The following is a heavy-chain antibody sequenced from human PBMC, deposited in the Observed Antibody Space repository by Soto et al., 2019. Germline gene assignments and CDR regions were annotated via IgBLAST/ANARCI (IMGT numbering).Heavy chain of an antibody. V-gene: IGHV1-69*12. Sequence: QVQLVQSGAEVKKPGSSVKVSCKASGGTFSSYAISWVRQAPGQGLEWMGGIIPIFGTANYAQKFRGRGTITAEVSTRPACLVLGRMEFEDTAVYYCARSIVVVGVAGGSDYYGMDVWGQGTTVTVSS. D-gene: IGHD2-15*01. J-gene: IGHJ6*02. CDR2: IIPIFGTA. CDR1: GGTFSSYA. CDR3: ARSIVVVGVAGGSDYYGMDV.